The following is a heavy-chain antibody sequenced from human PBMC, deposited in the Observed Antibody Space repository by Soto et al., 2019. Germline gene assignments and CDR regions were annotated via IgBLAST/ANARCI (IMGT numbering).Heavy chain of an antibody. V-gene: IGHV1-69*02. J-gene: IGHJ4*02. CDR2: IIPILGIA. Sequence: QVQLVQSGAGVKKPGSSVKVSSKASGGTFSSYTISWVRQAPGQGLEWMGRIIPILGIANYAQKFQGRVTITADKSTSTAYMELSSLRSEDTAVYYCAARDGYNYGVDYWGQGTLVTVSS. CDR3: AARDGYNYGVDY. D-gene: IGHD5-12*01. CDR1: GGTFSSYT.